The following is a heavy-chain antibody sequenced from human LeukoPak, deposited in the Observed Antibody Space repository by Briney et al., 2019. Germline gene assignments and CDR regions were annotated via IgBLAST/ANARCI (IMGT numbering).Heavy chain of an antibody. Sequence: GRSLRLSCAASGFTFSSYGMHWVRQAPGKGLEWVAVIWCDGSNKYYADSVKGRFTISRDNSKNTLYLQMNSLRAEDTAVYYCARIAVVAATGNWFDPWGQGTLVTVSS. CDR2: IWCDGSNK. CDR3: ARIAVVAATGNWFDP. V-gene: IGHV3-33*01. J-gene: IGHJ5*02. CDR1: GFTFSSYG. D-gene: IGHD2-15*01.